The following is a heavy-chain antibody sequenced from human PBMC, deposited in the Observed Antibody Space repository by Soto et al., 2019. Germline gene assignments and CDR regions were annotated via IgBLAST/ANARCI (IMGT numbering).Heavy chain of an antibody. CDR1: GVSFSDYS. D-gene: IGHD1-26*01. J-gene: IGHJ4*02. CDR2: ITGNSEYK. Sequence: PAGSLRLSCVVSGVSFSDYSMNWVRQAPGKGLEWVSLITGNSEYKYYAGSVKGRFTVSRDNAKNSLYLQMNSLTVEDTAVYYCARSGELLQTFDSWGQGTLVTVSS. V-gene: IGHV3-21*06. CDR3: ARSGELLQTFDS.